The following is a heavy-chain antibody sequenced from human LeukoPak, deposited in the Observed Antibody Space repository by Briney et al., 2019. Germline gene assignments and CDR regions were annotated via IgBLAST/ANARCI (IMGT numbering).Heavy chain of an antibody. CDR1: GFTFSSYA. D-gene: IGHD4-17*01. Sequence: PGGSLRLSCAASGFTFSSYAMSWVRQAPGKGLEWLANINPDGGDKFYLDSVKGRFTMSRDNDWNTLYLQMDSLRADDTAVYYCARLKGTTSVFDYWGQGTLVTVSS. V-gene: IGHV3-7*03. CDR3: ARLKGTTSVFDY. CDR2: INPDGGDK. J-gene: IGHJ4*02.